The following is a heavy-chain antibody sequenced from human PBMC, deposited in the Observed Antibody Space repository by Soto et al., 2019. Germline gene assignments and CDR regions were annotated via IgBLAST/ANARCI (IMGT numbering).Heavy chain of an antibody. CDR2: IYYGGST. CDR3: ARVRREYDNSGPVDY. V-gene: IGHV4-30-2*01. J-gene: IGHJ4*02. Sequence: TLSLTCAVSGGSIRSGDYSWNWIRQPPGKGLEWIGYIYYGGSTYYNPSLQSRVTMSVDRTRNQFSLKLNSVTAADTAVYYCARVRREYDNSGPVDYWGQGTLVTVSS. CDR1: GGSIRSGDYS. D-gene: IGHD3-22*01.